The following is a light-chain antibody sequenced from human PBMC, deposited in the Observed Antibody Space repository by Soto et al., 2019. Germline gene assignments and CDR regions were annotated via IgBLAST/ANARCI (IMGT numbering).Light chain of an antibody. J-gene: IGKJ5*01. CDR1: QSLVYSDGENY. Sequence: DIVMTQSPLSLGVTPGEPASISSRPSQSLVYSDGENYFDWYLQKQGQSPQLXIYLASNRDSGVPAMFSGSGSGTYCTRKISRVEAEDVGLDYCMQALQTPNTFGQGTGLEIK. CDR2: LAS. CDR3: MQALQTPNT. V-gene: IGKV2-28*01.